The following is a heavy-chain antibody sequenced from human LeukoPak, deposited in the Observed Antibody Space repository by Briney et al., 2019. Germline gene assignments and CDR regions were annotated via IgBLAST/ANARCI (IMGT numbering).Heavy chain of an antibody. J-gene: IGHJ4*02. Sequence: GGSLRLSCAASGFTFDDYAMHWVRQAPGKGLEGVSGISWNSGSIGYADSVKGRFTISRDNAKNSLYLQMNSLRAEDTALYYCARGRGGSCYSCLVDYWGQGTLVTVSS. D-gene: IGHD2-15*01. V-gene: IGHV3-9*01. CDR3: ARGRGGSCYSCLVDY. CDR1: GFTFDDYA. CDR2: ISWNSGSI.